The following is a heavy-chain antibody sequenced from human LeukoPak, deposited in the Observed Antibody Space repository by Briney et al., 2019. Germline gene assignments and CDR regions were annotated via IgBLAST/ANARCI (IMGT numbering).Heavy chain of an antibody. CDR2: INPAGSET. CDR3: ARFGYVAAVDV. J-gene: IGHJ4*02. D-gene: IGHD2-15*01. Sequence: QPGGSLRLSCAASGFSFSAYWMTWVRQAPGTGLEWVANINPAGSETYYADPVKGRFSISRDNAKNLVYLQMNSLRAEDTAVYHCARFGYVAAVDVWGQGTPVTVSS. CDR1: GFSFSAYW. V-gene: IGHV3-7*01.